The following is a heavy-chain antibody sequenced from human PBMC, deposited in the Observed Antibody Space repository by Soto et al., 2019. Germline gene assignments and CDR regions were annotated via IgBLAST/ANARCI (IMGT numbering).Heavy chain of an antibody. CDR2: ITSSGSNT. J-gene: IGHJ4*02. CDR1: GFTFSGYN. Sequence: QVQLVESGGGLVKPGGSLRLSCAASGFTFSGYNMSWIRQAPGKGLEWVSYITSSGSNTFDAESVKGRFTISRDNTMNLLYLQMNSLCAEDTAVYYCGRRGTISSAHHFDHWGQGTQVTVSS. CDR3: GRRGTISSAHHFDH. V-gene: IGHV3-11*01. D-gene: IGHD6-6*01.